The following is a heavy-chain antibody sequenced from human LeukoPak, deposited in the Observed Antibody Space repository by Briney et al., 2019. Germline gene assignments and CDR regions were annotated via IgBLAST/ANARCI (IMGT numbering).Heavy chain of an antibody. CDR3: ARRVDTAFAFDI. CDR1: GSNFTTYW. CDR2: IYPGDSDA. D-gene: IGHD5-18*01. J-gene: IGHJ3*02. V-gene: IGHV5-51*01. Sequence: GASLQISCKGSGSNFTTYWIAWVRRVPGKGLEWMGIIYPGDSDATYSPSFQGQVTISADKSISTAYLQWSSLKASDTAMYYCARRVDTAFAFDIWGQGTMVTVSS.